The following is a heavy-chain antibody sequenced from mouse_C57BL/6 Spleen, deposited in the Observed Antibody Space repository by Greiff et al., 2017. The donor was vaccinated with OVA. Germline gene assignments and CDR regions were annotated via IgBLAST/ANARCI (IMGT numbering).Heavy chain of an antibody. CDR3: ASGVDGPGFAY. D-gene: IGHD1-1*02. CDR1: GFSLTSYG. J-gene: IGHJ3*01. Sequence: VKLVESGPGLVAPSQSLSITCTVSGFSLTSYGVDWVRQSPGKGLEWLGVIWGVGSTNYNSALKSRLSISKDNSKSQVFLKMNSLQTDDTAMYYCASGVDGPGFAYWGQGTLVTVSA. V-gene: IGHV2-6*01. CDR2: IWGVGST.